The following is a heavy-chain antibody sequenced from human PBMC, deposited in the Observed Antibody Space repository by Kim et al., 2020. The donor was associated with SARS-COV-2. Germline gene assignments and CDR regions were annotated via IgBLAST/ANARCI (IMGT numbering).Heavy chain of an antibody. V-gene: IGHV4-34*01. CDR3: ARVSITMVVVVITPYYYYGMDV. CDR1: GGSFSGYY. D-gene: IGHD3-22*01. J-gene: IGHJ6*02. Sequence: SETLSLTCAAYGGSFSGYYWSWIRQPPGKGLEWIGEINHSGNTNYNPSLKSRVTISVDTSKNQFSLKLSSVTAADTAVYYCARVSITMVVVVITPYYYYGMDVWGRATTVTVSS. CDR2: INHSGNT.